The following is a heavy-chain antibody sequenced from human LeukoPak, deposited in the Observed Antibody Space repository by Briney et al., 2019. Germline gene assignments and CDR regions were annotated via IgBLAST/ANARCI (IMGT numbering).Heavy chain of an antibody. Sequence: GRSVRLSCAASGFTFDDYAMHWVRQAPGKGLEWVSGISGNSGSIGYADSVKGRFTISRDNAKNSLYLQMNSLRAEDMALYYCAKDMGQHYYDSSGYYGGFDYWGQGTLVTVSS. CDR3: AKDMGQHYYDSSGYYGGFDY. D-gene: IGHD3-22*01. CDR2: ISGNSGSI. V-gene: IGHV3-9*03. CDR1: GFTFDDYA. J-gene: IGHJ4*02.